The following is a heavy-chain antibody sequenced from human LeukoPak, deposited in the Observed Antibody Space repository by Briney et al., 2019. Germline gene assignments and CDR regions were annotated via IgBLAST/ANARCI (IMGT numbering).Heavy chain of an antibody. V-gene: IGHV3-23*01. Sequence: GGSLRLSCAASGLTFSSYAMSWVRQAPGKGLEWVSGISGSGGNTYYADSVKGRFTISRDNSKNTLYLQMSSLRAEDTAVYYCAKEAVDYDILTGYYTTGYFDYWGQGTLVTVSS. CDR1: GLTFSSYA. CDR2: ISGSGGNT. D-gene: IGHD3-9*01. CDR3: AKEAVDYDILTGYYTTGYFDY. J-gene: IGHJ4*02.